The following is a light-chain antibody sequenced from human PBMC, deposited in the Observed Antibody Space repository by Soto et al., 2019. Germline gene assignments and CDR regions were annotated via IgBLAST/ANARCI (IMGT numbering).Light chain of an antibody. CDR3: QQYNGYSPRT. Sequence: DIQMTQSPSTLSASVGDRVTITCRASQSSNWLAWYQQKPGKAPKLLIYKASSLESGVPSRFSGSGSGTVFTLTISSLQPDDFATYYCQQYNGYSPRTFGQGTKVEIK. J-gene: IGKJ1*01. CDR1: QSSNW. V-gene: IGKV1-5*03. CDR2: KAS.